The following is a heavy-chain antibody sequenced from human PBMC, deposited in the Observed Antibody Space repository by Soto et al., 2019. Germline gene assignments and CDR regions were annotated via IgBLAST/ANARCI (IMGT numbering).Heavy chain of an antibody. CDR2: ISNDGNNK. V-gene: IGHV3-30*18. CDR1: GFTFSAYG. D-gene: IGHD3-10*01. CDR3: AKDSGRGSADYYFDY. Sequence: GGSLRLSCAASGFTFSAYGMHWVRQAPGKGLERVAVISNDGNNKYHADSVKGRFTISRDNSKNTLYLQMNSLRAEDTAVYYCAKDSGRGSADYYFDYWGRGTLVTVSS. J-gene: IGHJ4*02.